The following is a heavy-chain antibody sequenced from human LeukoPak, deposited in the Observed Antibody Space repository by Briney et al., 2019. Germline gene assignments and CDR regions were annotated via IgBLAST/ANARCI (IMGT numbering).Heavy chain of an antibody. D-gene: IGHD6-19*01. Sequence: ASVKVSCKASGYTFTSYAISWVRQAPGQGLDWMGWISLYNPKTSYAQKFQGRVTMTTDTSTSTAYMELRSLRSDDTAVYYCARLGVAVDPSSAEYFQHWGQGTLLTVSS. V-gene: IGHV1-18*01. CDR1: GYTFTSYA. CDR3: ARLGVAVDPSSAEYFQH. CDR2: ISLYNPKT. J-gene: IGHJ1*01.